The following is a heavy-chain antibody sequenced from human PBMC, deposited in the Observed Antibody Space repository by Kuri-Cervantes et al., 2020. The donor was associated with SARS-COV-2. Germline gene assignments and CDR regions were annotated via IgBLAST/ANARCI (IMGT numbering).Heavy chain of an antibody. CDR3: AGSGSLDY. J-gene: IGHJ4*02. Sequence: GGSLRLSCVASGFTFSTSSMNWVRQAPGKGLEWVANIKQDGSEKYYVDSVKGRFTISRDNAKNSLYLQMNSLTDDDAAVYYCAGSGSLDYWGQGTLVTVSS. D-gene: IGHD1-26*01. CDR1: GFTFSTSS. CDR2: IKQDGSEK. V-gene: IGHV3-7*01.